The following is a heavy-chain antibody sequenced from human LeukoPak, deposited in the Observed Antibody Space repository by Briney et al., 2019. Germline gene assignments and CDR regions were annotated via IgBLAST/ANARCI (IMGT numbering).Heavy chain of an antibody. CDR3: ARDVIAAAGTADY. J-gene: IGHJ4*02. V-gene: IGHV4-4*07. Sequence: SETLSLTCAVYGGSFSGYYWSWIRQPAGKGLEWIGRIYTSGSTNYNPSLKSRVTMSVDTSKNQFSLKLSSVTAADTAVYYCARDVIAAAGTADYWGQGTLVTVSS. CDR1: GGSFSGYY. CDR2: IYTSGST. D-gene: IGHD6-13*01.